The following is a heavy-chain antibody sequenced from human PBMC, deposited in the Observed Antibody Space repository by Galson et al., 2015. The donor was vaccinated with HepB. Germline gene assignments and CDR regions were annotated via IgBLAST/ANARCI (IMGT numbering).Heavy chain of an antibody. CDR3: AREEVVGISLDY. D-gene: IGHD4-23*01. Sequence: SVKVSCKASGYTFTSYAMHWVRQAPGQRLEWMGWINAGNGNTKYSQKFQGRVTITRDTSASTAYMELSSLRSEDTAVYYCAREEVVGISLDYWGQGTLVTVSS. V-gene: IGHV1-3*01. CDR2: INAGNGNT. CDR1: GYTFTSYA. J-gene: IGHJ4*02.